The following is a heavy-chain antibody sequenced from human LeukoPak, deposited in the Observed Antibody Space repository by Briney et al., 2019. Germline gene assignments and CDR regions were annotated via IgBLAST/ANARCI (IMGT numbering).Heavy chain of an antibody. CDR1: GFTFSSYD. J-gene: IGHJ6*03. CDR2: IGTAGDT. V-gene: IGHV3-13*01. CDR3: ARGHGVVYYYMDV. Sequence: GGSLRLSCAASGFTFSSYDMHWVRHATGKGLEWVSAIGTAGDTYYPGSVKGRFTISRENAKNSLYLQMNSLRAGDTAVYYCARGHGVVYYYMDVWSKGTTVTISS. D-gene: IGHD2-15*01.